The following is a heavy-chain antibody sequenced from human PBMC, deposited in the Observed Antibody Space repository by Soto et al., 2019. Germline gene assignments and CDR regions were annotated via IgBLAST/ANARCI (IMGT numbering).Heavy chain of an antibody. CDR3: ARDKYCSGGSCRKNWFDP. Sequence: SETLSLTCSVSGGSISSSYWSWIRQPPGKGLEWLAYIYDDGSANYNPSLKSRATISLDMSKNQFSLKLTSVTAADTAVYYCARDKYCSGGSCRKNWFDPWGQGTLVTVSS. CDR2: IYDDGSA. V-gene: IGHV4-59*01. CDR1: GGSISSSY. J-gene: IGHJ5*02. D-gene: IGHD2-15*01.